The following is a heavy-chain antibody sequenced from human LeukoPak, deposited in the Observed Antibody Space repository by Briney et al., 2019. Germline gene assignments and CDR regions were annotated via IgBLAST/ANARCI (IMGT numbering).Heavy chain of an antibody. CDR3: ARGPAATGFFDYYYYYGMDV. J-gene: IGHJ6*02. V-gene: IGHV1-8*01. CDR1: GYTFTSYD. D-gene: IGHD2-2*01. CDR2: MNPNSGNT. Sequence: ASVTVSCKASGYTFTSYDINWVRQATGQGLEWMGCMNPNSGNTGYAQKFQGRVTMTRNTSISTAYMELSSLRSEDTAVYYCARGPAATGFFDYYYYYGMDVWGQGTTVTVSS.